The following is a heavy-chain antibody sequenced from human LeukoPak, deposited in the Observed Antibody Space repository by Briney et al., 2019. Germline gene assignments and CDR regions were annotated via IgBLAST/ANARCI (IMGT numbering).Heavy chain of an antibody. CDR3: ARSPLSAARPWWFDP. CDR1: GFTFGSYA. CDR2: ISYDGSNK. J-gene: IGHJ5*02. V-gene: IGHV3-30*01. D-gene: IGHD6-6*01. Sequence: GGSLRLSCAASGFTFGSYAMHWVRQAPGKGLEWVAVISYDGSNKYYADSVKGRFTISRDNSKNTLYLQMNSLRAEDTAVYYCARSPLSAARPWWFDPWGQGTLVTVSS.